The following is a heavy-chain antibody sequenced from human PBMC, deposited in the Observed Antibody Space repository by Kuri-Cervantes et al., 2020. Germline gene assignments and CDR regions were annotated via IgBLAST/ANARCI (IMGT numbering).Heavy chain of an antibody. Sequence: LSLTCAASGFTFDDYAMHWVRQAPGKGLEWVSGISWNSGSIGYADSVKGRFTISRDNAKNSLYLQMNSLRAEDTALYYCAKVCPADAFDIWGQGTMVT. J-gene: IGHJ3*02. CDR3: AKVCPADAFDI. V-gene: IGHV3-9*01. CDR1: GFTFDDYA. CDR2: ISWNSGSI.